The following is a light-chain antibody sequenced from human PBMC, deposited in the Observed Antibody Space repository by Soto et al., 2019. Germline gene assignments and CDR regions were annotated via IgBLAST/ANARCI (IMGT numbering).Light chain of an antibody. Sequence: QAVVTQPPSASGTPGQRVTISCSGSNSNIRSNTVNWYQQLPGTAPKLLIYSNSQRPSGVPDRFSGSKSGTSASLAISGLQSEDEADYYCAAWDDSLSGYVFGTGTKVTVL. V-gene: IGLV1-44*01. CDR1: NSNIRSNT. CDR3: AAWDDSLSGYV. J-gene: IGLJ1*01. CDR2: SNS.